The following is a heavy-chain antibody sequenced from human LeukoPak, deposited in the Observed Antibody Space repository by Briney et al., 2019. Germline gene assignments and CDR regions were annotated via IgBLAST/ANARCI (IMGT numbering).Heavy chain of an antibody. CDR3: ARELGYCSGGSCYSEGYFDY. D-gene: IGHD2-15*01. J-gene: IGHJ4*02. CDR1: GGSISSYY. CDR2: IYYSGST. Sequence: SETLSLTCTVSGGSISSYYWSWIRQPPGKGLEWIGYIYYSGSTNYNPSPKSRVTISVDTSKNQFSLKPSSVTAADTAVYYCARELGYCSGGSCYSEGYFDYWGQGTLVTVSS. V-gene: IGHV4-59*01.